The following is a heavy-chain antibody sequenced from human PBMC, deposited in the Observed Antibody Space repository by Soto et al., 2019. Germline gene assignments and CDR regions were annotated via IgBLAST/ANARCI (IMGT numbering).Heavy chain of an antibody. V-gene: IGHV4-59*01. D-gene: IGHD4-17*01. Sequence: AETLSLTCTVSGGSICSYHWIWVRQPPGKGLEWIASVYYTGTTNYNPSLGSRVTISIDAPENQISLKLTSVTAADTAFYYCARDTVLTGMFDLWGQGTLVTVSS. CDR1: GGSICSYH. J-gene: IGHJ5*02. CDR3: ARDTVLTGMFDL. CDR2: VYYTGTT.